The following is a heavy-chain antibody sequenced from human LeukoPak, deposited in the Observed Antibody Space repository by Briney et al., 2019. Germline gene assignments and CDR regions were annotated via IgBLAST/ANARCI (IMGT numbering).Heavy chain of an antibody. CDR3: ARRVEMATTSTLYFDY. CDR2: IYYSGST. D-gene: IGHD5-24*01. J-gene: IGHJ4*02. Sequence: TSETLSLTCTVSGGSISSYYWSWIRQPPGKGLEWIGYIYYSGSTNYNPSLKSRVTISVDTSKNQFSLKLSSVTAADTAVYYCARRVEMATTSTLYFDYWGQGTLVTVSS. V-gene: IGHV4-59*01. CDR1: GGSISSYY.